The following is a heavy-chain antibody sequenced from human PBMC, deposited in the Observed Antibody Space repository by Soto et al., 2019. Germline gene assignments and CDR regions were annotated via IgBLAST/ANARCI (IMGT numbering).Heavy chain of an antibody. CDR3: AKGWGYNSGWYTF. J-gene: IGHJ4*02. CDR2: ISGSGGDT. CDR1: GFTFSSYA. Sequence: EVQLLESGGGLVQPGGSLRLSCAASGFTFSSYAMSWVRQAPGKGLEGVSIISGSGGDTYYADSVKGRFSISRDNSKNTLYLQMNSLRAEDTAVYYCAKGWGYNSGWYTFWGQGTLVTVSS. D-gene: IGHD6-19*01. V-gene: IGHV3-23*01.